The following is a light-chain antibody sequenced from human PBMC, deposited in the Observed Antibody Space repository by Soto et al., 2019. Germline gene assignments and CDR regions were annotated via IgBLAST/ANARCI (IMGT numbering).Light chain of an antibody. Sequence: QSVLTQPPSASGSPGQSVTISCTGTSSDVGGYNYVSWYQQHPGKAPKLMIYEVSKRPSGVPDRFSGSKSGNTASLTVSGLQAEDEADYYCISYAGSNNLFGGGTKVTVL. J-gene: IGLJ2*01. CDR2: EVS. CDR1: SSDVGGYNY. CDR3: ISYAGSNNL. V-gene: IGLV2-8*01.